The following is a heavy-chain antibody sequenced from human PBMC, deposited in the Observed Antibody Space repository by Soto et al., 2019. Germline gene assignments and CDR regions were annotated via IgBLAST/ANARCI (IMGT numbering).Heavy chain of an antibody. V-gene: IGHV1-69*13. D-gene: IGHD3-3*01. CDR2: IIPMLGTV. CDR1: GYTFTSYG. J-gene: IGHJ4*02. CDR3: ARSTIFGVVIVPDFDY. Sequence: ASVKVSCKASGYTFTSYGISWVRQAPGQGLEWMGGIIPMLGTVNYIQKFQGRVTITADESTSTAYMELRSLIPDDTAVYYCARSTIFGVVIVPDFDYWGQGTLVTV.